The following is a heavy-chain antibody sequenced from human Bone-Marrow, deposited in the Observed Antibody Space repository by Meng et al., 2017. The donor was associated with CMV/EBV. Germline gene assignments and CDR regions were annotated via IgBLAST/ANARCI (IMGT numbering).Heavy chain of an antibody. CDR2: IIPIFGTA. J-gene: IGHJ4*02. CDR3: ARALGDIGLDY. Sequence: QVQPVQSGAEVQKPGSWVKVSFKASGGTFRTYAISWVRQAPGQGLEWMGGIIPIFGTANYAQKFQGRVTITADESTSTAYMELSSLRSEDTAVYYCARALGDIGLDYWGQGTLVTVSS. V-gene: IGHV1-69*12. D-gene: IGHD5-12*01. CDR1: GGTFRTYA.